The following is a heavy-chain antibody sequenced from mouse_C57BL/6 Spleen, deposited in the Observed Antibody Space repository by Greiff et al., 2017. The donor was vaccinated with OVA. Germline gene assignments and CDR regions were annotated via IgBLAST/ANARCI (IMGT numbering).Heavy chain of an antibody. D-gene: IGHD1-1*01. CDR1: GFTFSSYA. CDR2: ISSGGDYI. V-gene: IGHV5-9-1*02. Sequence: EVQLVESGEGLVKPGGSLKLSCAASGFTFSSYAMSWVRQTPEKRLEWVAYISSGGDYIYYADTVKGRFTISRDNARNTLYLQMSSLKSEDTAMYYCTRAYYYGSSYDAMDYWGQGTSVTVSS. CDR3: TRAYYYGSSYDAMDY. J-gene: IGHJ4*01.